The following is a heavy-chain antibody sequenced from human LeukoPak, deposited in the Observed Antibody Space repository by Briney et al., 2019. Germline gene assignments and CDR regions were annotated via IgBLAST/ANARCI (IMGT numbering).Heavy chain of an antibody. CDR1: GYTFTSHG. D-gene: IGHD1-26*01. J-gene: IGHJ4*02. CDR3: ARDRFVGATVRFDY. Sequence: ASVKVSCKASGYTFTSHGISWVRQAPGQGLEWMGWISAYNGNTNYAQKLQGRVTMTTDTSTSTAYMELRSLRSDDTAVYYCARDRFVGATVRFDYWGQGTLVTVSS. CDR2: ISAYNGNT. V-gene: IGHV1-18*01.